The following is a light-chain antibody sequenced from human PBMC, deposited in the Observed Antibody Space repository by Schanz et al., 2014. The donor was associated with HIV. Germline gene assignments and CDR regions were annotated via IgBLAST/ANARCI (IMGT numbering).Light chain of an antibody. CDR2: AAS. Sequence: IQMTQSPSSLSASVGDRVTITCRASQSINTYLNWYQQKPGKAPKLLIYAASSLQSGVPSRFSGSGSGTDFTLTISSLQPEDFATYFCQQFDSLPITFGQGTRLEIK. CDR3: QQFDSLPIT. V-gene: IGKV1-39*01. CDR1: QSINTY. J-gene: IGKJ5*01.